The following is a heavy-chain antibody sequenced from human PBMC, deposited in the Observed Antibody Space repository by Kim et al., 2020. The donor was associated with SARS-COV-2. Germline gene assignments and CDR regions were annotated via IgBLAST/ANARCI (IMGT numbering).Heavy chain of an antibody. J-gene: IGHJ4*02. Sequence: SETLSLTCTVSGGSISSDYWSWIRQPPGKGLEWIGYIYYSGSTNYNPSLKSRVTISVDTSKNQFSLKLSSVTAADTAVYYCARRALGYCSGGSCYSGFDYWGPGTMVTFAS. CDR3: ARRALGYCSGGSCYSGFDY. V-gene: IGHV4-59*08. CDR2: IYYSGST. CDR1: GGSISSDY. D-gene: IGHD2-15*01.